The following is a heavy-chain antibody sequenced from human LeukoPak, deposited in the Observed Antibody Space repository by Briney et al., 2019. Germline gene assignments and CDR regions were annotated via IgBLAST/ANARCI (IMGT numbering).Heavy chain of an antibody. V-gene: IGHV4-59*01. CDR3: AILGNSSGYYQY. D-gene: IGHD3-22*01. Sequence: SETLSLTCTVSGGSISSYYWSWIRQPPGKGLEWIGYIYYSGSTNYNPSLKSRVTISVDTSKNQFSLKLSSVTAADTAVYYCAILGNSSGYYQYWGQGTLVTVSS. J-gene: IGHJ4*02. CDR2: IYYSGST. CDR1: GGSISSYY.